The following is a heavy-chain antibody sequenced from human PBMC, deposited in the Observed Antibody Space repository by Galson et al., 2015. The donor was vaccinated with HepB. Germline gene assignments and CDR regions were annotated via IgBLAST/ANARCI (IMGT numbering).Heavy chain of an antibody. CDR3: ARDHVGATPGNFDY. CDR1: GDSVSSNSAA. J-gene: IGHJ4*02. V-gene: IGHV6-1*01. CDR2: TYYRSKWYN. Sequence: CAISGDSVSSNSAAWNWIRQSPSRGLEWLGRTYYRSKWYNDYAVSVKSRITINPDTSKNQFSLQLNSVTPEDTAVYYCARDHVGATPGNFDYWGQGTLVTVSS. D-gene: IGHD1-26*01.